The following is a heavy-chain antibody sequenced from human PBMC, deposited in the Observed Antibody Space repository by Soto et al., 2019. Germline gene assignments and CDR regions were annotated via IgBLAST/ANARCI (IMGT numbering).Heavy chain of an antibody. CDR2: ISYDGSNK. D-gene: IGHD4-17*01. J-gene: IGHJ5*02. CDR3: ARGGAVTIRRWFDP. V-gene: IGHV3-30-3*01. CDR1: GFTFSSYA. Sequence: QVPLVESGGGVVQPGRSLRLSCAASGFTFSSYAMHWVRQAPGKGLEWVAVISYDGSNKYYADSVKGRFTISRDNSKNTLYLQMNSLRAEDTAVYYCARGGAVTIRRWFDPWGQGTLVTVSS.